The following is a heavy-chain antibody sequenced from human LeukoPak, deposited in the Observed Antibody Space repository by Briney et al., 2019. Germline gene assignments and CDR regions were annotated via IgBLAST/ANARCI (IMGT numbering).Heavy chain of an antibody. J-gene: IGHJ4*02. CDR1: GYTFTDYC. Sequence: ASVKVSCKASGYTFTDYCIHWVRQAPGQGLEWMGWMNPNSGGTNYAQNFQGRVTMTRDTSINSAYMELSSLTSDATDVFSCASTYRSGWYFDYWGQGTLVTVSS. CDR2: MNPNSGGT. D-gene: IGHD6-19*01. V-gene: IGHV1-2*02. CDR3: ASTYRSGWYFDY.